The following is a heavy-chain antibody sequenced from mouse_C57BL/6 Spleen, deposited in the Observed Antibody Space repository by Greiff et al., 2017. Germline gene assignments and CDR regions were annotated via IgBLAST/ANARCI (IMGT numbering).Heavy chain of an antibody. CDR2: IWRGGST. D-gene: IGHD2-2*01. J-gene: IGHJ4*01. V-gene: IGHV2-5*01. CDR3: AARSTMVTHYAMDY. CDR1: GFSLTSYG. Sequence: VKLVESGPGLVQPSQSLSITCTVSGFSLTSYGVHWVRQSPGKGLEWLGVIWRGGSTDYNAAFMSRLSITKDNSKSQVFFKMNSLQADDTAIYYCAARSTMVTHYAMDYWGQGTSVTVSS.